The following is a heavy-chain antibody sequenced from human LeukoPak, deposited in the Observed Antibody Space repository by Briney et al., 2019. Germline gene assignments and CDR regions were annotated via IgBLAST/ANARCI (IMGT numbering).Heavy chain of an antibody. CDR1: GGSISSGSYY. V-gene: IGHV4-61*02. D-gene: IGHD1-26*01. Sequence: PSETLSLTCTVSGGSISSGSYYWSWIRQPAGKGLEWSGRIYTSGSTNYNPSLKSRVTISVDTSKNQFSLKLSSVTAADTAVYYCARRGVGIVGAVYFDYWGQGTLVTVSS. CDR3: ARRGVGIVGAVYFDY. J-gene: IGHJ4*02. CDR2: IYTSGST.